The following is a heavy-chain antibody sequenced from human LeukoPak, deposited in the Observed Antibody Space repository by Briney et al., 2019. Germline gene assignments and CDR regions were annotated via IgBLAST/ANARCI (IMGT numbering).Heavy chain of an antibody. CDR2: ISAGGGTK. CDR1: GLTFNIYD. D-gene: IGHD4-17*01. J-gene: IGHJ4*02. Sequence: PGGSLRLSCAASGLTFNIYDMHWVRQAPGKGLEWVSVISAGGGTKDYADSVKGRFTISRDSSKNTLYLQMNSLRAEDTAVYYCAKDLRYWGQGTLVTVSS. CDR3: AKDLRY. V-gene: IGHV3-23*01.